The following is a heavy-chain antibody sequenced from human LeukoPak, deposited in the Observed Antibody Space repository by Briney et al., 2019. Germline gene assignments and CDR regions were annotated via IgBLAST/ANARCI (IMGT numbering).Heavy chain of an antibody. CDR1: GFTFSSYA. CDR2: ISYDGSNK. V-gene: IGHV3-30-3*01. J-gene: IGHJ4*02. CDR3: ARGLISSSWYVRPFDY. Sequence: PGRSLRLSCAASGFTFSSYAMHWVRQAPGKGLEWVAVISYDGSNKYYADSVKGRFTISRDNSKNTLYLQMNSLRAEDTAVYYCARGLISSSWYVRPFDYWGQGTLVTVSS. D-gene: IGHD6-13*01.